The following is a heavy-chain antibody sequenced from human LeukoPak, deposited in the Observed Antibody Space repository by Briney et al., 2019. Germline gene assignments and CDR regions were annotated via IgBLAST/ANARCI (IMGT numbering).Heavy chain of an antibody. V-gene: IGHV3-53*01. CDR3: ARSYYYGSGTN. D-gene: IGHD3-10*01. CDR1: GFAVTSVY. CDR2: IYSSGST. Sequence: PGGSLRLSCAASGFAVTSVYITWVRQAPGKGLEWVSVIYSSGSTYYADPVKGRFTISRDNSKNTLYLQMNSLRAEDTAVYYCARSYYYGSGTNWGQGTLVTVSS. J-gene: IGHJ4*02.